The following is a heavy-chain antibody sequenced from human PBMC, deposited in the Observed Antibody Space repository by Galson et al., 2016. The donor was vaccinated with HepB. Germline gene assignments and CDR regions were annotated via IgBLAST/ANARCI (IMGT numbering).Heavy chain of an antibody. CDR2: IWSDGSNK. D-gene: IGHD6-13*01. CDR1: GFTFSRYG. J-gene: IGHJ4*02. Sequence: SLRLSCAASGFTFSRYGMHWVRQAPGKGLEWVALIWSDGSNKYYADSVKGRFTISRDNSKNTAYLQMNSLRAEDRAVYYCAREAGIAAAATYDYWGQGTLVIVFS. CDR3: AREAGIAAAATYDY. V-gene: IGHV3-33*08.